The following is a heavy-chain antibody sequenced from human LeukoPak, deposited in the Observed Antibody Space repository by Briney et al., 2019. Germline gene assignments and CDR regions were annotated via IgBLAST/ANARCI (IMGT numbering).Heavy chain of an antibody. CDR1: GFTFSSYA. D-gene: IGHD2-15*01. CDR2: ISADGGST. V-gene: IGHV3-23*01. J-gene: IGHJ5*02. Sequence: GGSLRLSCAASGFTFSSYAMSWVRQAPGKGLEWVSTISADGGSTYYADSVRGRFIISRDNSKDTLYLQMNSLRVEDTAVYFCAGYSYTRGFDPWGQGALVIVSS. CDR3: AGYSYTRGFDP.